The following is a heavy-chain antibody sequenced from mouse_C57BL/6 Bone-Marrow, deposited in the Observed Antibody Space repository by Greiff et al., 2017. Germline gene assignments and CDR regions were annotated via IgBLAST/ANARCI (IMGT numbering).Heavy chain of an antibody. CDR3: ARQGLYGSSYDWYFDV. J-gene: IGHJ1*03. CDR2: ISSGGSYT. CDR1: GFTFSSYG. D-gene: IGHD1-1*01. V-gene: IGHV5-6*01. Sequence: EVQRVESGGDLVKPGGSLKLSCAASGFTFSSYGMSWVRQTPDKRLEWVATISSGGSYTYYPESVQGRFTISRDNAKNTLYLQMRSLKSEDTAMYYCARQGLYGSSYDWYFDVWGTGTTVTVSS.